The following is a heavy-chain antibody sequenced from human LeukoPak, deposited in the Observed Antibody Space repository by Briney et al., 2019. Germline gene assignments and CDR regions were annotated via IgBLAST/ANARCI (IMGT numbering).Heavy chain of an antibody. V-gene: IGHV4-59*11. CDR1: GGSISSHY. J-gene: IGHJ3*02. D-gene: IGHD6-6*01. CDR3: AKREEQLGDAFDI. Sequence: PSETLSLTCTVSGGSISSHYWSWIRQPPGKGLEWIGDIYYSGSTNYNPSLKSRVTISVDTSKKQFSLKLSSVTAADTAVYYCAKREEQLGDAFDIWGQGTMVTVSS. CDR2: IYYSGST.